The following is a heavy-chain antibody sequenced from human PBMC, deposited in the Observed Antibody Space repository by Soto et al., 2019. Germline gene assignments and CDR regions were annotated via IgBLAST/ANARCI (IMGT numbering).Heavy chain of an antibody. CDR1: WFTFSKYA. V-gene: IGHV3-23*01. D-gene: IGHD6-19*01. Sequence: GGSPRLPLALSWFTFSKYANKSGPPAPGKGLEWASGISGSGGSTYSADSVKGRFTISRDNSKNRLYLQMNSLRVEDTAVYYCAKDRKSGSGWYWDYWGQGTLVTVSS. CDR3: AKDRKSGSGWYWDY. J-gene: IGHJ4*02. CDR2: ISGSGGST.